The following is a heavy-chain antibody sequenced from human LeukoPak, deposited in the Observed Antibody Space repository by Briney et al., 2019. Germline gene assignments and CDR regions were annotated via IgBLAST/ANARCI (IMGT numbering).Heavy chain of an antibody. CDR2: IFYSGST. CDR1: GGSISSSNYY. CDR3: ARHRDYYDT. D-gene: IGHD3-22*01. Sequence: SETLSLTCTVSGGSISSSNYYWGWIRQPPGKGLEWIGNIFYSGSTHYNPSLKSRVTISVDTSKNQISLRLTSVTAADTAMYFCARHRDYYDTWGHGTLVTVSS. J-gene: IGHJ4*01. V-gene: IGHV4-39*01.